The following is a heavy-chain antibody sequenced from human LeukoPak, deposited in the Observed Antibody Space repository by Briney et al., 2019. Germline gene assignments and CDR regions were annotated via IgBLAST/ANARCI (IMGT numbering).Heavy chain of an antibody. Sequence: GGSLRLSCAASGFTFKNYGMHWVCQTPGKGLEWVAVIWFDGNNKFYADSVKGRFTISRDNSNNTLILQMSSLRVEDTAVYYCARKRRIGNYYYYGLDLWGQGTTVTVSS. D-gene: IGHD5-24*01. CDR2: IWFDGNNK. J-gene: IGHJ6*02. CDR3: ARKRRIGNYYYYGLDL. CDR1: GFTFKNYG. V-gene: IGHV3-33*01.